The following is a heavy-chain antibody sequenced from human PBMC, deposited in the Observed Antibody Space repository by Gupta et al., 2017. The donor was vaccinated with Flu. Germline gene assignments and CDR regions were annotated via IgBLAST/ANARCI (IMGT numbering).Heavy chain of an antibody. D-gene: IGHD2-8*01. J-gene: IGHJ4*02. V-gene: IGHV3-23*01. Sequence: KGLYWVSSISGSGGATYYADSVKGRFTMSRDNSKNTLYLQMNSLRGDDTAVYFCAKYVGDCGNGVCLPPLDYWGQGILVTVSS. CDR3: AKYVGDCGNGVCLPPLDY. CDR2: ISGSGGAT.